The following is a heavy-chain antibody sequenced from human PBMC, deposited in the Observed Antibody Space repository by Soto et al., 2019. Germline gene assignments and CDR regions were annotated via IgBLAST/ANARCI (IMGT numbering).Heavy chain of an antibody. Sequence: PGESLKISCEASGYRFTTFWIGWVRQIPGKGLEWMGIIFPGDSDAKYSPSFQGQVTFSVYKSISTAYLQWNSLKASDSAIYYCARHSDGYGYFDHWGQGTVVTVSS. CDR3: ARHSDGYGYFDH. J-gene: IGHJ4*02. CDR1: GYRFTTFW. V-gene: IGHV5-51*01. CDR2: IFPGDSDA. D-gene: IGHD5-18*01.